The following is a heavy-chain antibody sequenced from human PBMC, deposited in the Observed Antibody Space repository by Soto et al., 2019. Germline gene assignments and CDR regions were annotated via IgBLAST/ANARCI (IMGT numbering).Heavy chain of an antibody. J-gene: IGHJ3*02. Sequence: GGSLRLSCAASGFTVSSNYMSWVRQAPGKGLEWVSVIYSGGSTYYADSVKGRFTISRDNSKNTLYLQMNSLRAEDTAVYYCARDRVVTFSADAFDIWGQGTMVTVSS. V-gene: IGHV3-66*01. CDR3: ARDRVVTFSADAFDI. D-gene: IGHD3-3*01. CDR2: IYSGGST. CDR1: GFTVSSNY.